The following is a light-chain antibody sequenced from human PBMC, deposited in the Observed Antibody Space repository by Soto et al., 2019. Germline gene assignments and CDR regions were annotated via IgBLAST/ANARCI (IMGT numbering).Light chain of an antibody. CDR2: GAS. V-gene: IGKV3-20*01. J-gene: IGKJ2*01. CDR1: HSVSSSY. CDR3: QQYGSSPPYT. Sequence: EIVLTQSPGTLSLSPGERATLSCRASHSVSSSYLAWYQQKPGQAPRLLIYGASSRATGIPDRFNGSGSGTEFTLTISRLEPEDFAVYFCQQYGSSPPYTFGQGTKLEIK.